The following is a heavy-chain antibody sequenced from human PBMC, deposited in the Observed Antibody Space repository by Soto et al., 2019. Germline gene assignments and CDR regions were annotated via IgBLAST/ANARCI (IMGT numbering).Heavy chain of an antibody. CDR2: IYYSGST. J-gene: IGHJ4*02. V-gene: IGHV4-61*01. Sequence: SETLSVTCTVSGGSVTSGSYYWSWIRQAPGKGLEWIGYIYYSGSTNYNPSLRSRVTISVDTSKNQISLKLSSVTAADTAVYYCPRNPYLNSRSQRYVNNFDKWGKGTLVTVP. D-gene: IGHD3-16*01. CDR3: PRNPYLNSRSQRYVNNFDK. CDR1: GGSVTSGSYY.